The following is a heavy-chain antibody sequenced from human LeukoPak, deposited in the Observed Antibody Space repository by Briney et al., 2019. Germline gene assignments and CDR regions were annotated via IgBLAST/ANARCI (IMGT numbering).Heavy chain of an antibody. D-gene: IGHD3-22*01. J-gene: IGHJ4*02. CDR2: IRQDGDTK. V-gene: IGHV3-7*03. Sequence: GGSLRLSCAASGFPFNAYWMTWVRQAPGKGLEWVANIRQDGDTKYYVDSVKGRFTISRDNAMNSLYLQMNSLRAEDTAVYYCARADFYYDSSGYYSYYFDYWGQGTLVTVSS. CDR1: GFPFNAYW. CDR3: ARADFYYDSSGYYSYYFDY.